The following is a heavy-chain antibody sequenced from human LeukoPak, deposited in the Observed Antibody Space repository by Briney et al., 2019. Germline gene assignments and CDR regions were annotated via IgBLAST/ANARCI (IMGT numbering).Heavy chain of an antibody. D-gene: IGHD2-2*01. V-gene: IGHV3-21*01. CDR2: ISSSSSYI. CDR1: GFTFSSYS. CDR3: ARSGSTSYPPDY. J-gene: IGHJ4*02. Sequence: GGSLRLSCAASGFTFSSYSMNWVRQAPGEGLEWVSSISSSSSYIYYADSVKGRFTISRDNAKNSLYLQMNSLRAEDTAVYYCARSGSTSYPPDYWGQGTLVTVSS.